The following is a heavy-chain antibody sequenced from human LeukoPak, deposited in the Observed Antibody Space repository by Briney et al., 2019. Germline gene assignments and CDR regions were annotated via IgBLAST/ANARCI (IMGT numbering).Heavy chain of an antibody. Sequence: KPSETLSPTCTVSGGSISNYYWSWIRQPPGKGLEWIGYIYYSGSTNYNPSLKCRVTMSVETSKNQFSLKLTSVTTADTAVYYCARAQGYSSSWLDYWGQGTLVTVSS. V-gene: IGHV4-59*01. CDR2: IYYSGST. CDR3: ARAQGYSSSWLDY. CDR1: GGSISNYY. D-gene: IGHD6-13*01. J-gene: IGHJ4*02.